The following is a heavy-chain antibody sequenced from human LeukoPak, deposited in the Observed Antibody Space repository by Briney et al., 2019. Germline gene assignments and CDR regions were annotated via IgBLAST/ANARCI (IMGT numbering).Heavy chain of an antibody. D-gene: IGHD2-15*01. CDR2: ISSSGSTI. CDR1: GFTFSSYE. J-gene: IGHJ4*02. Sequence: GGSLGLSCVASGFTFSSYEMNWVRQAPGKGLEWVSYISSSGSTIYYPDSVKGRFTISRDNAKNSLYLQMNSLRAEDTAVYYCARARRIAAYPSFFDYWGQGTLVTVSS. CDR3: ARARRIAAYPSFFDY. V-gene: IGHV3-48*03.